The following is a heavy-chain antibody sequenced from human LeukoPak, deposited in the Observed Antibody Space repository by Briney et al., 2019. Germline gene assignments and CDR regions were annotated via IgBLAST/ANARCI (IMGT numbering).Heavy chain of an antibody. V-gene: IGHV1-18*01. D-gene: IGHD1-1*01. CDR2: IAAYNGNR. J-gene: IGHJ4*01. Sequence: ASVKVSCKTSGYTFSNYGISWVRQAPGQGLEWMGWIAAYNGNRLYAQRFQGRITLTTDTSTSTSYMELRSLEYDDTAIYYCARDNDKVVDHWGQGTLVTVSS. CDR1: GYTFSNYG. CDR3: ARDNDKVVDH.